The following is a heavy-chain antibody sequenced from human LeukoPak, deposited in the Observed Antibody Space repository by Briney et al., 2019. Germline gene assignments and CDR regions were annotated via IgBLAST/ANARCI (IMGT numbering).Heavy chain of an antibody. J-gene: IGHJ4*02. CDR1: GGSISSYY. CDR3: ARTYSSGWSPFDY. D-gene: IGHD6-19*01. Sequence: SETLSLTCTVSGGSISSYYWSWIRQPPGKGLEWIGYIYYSGSTNYNPSLKSRVTISVGTSKNQFSLRLSSVTAADTAVYYCARTYSSGWSPFDYWGQGTLVTVS. V-gene: IGHV4-59*08. CDR2: IYYSGST.